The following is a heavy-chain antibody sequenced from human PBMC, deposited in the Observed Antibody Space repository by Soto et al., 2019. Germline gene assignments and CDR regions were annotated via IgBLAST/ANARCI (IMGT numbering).Heavy chain of an antibody. CDR2: AYYSGTT. CDR1: GGSVSDKTYY. CDR3: ARTTAVPNTLRSRYFFDY. D-gene: IGHD4-17*01. J-gene: IGHJ4*02. Sequence: PSETLSLTCSVSGGSVSDKTYYWSWIRQPPGKRLEWIGYAYYSGTTNYNPSLKSRVTISVDLSKNRFSLRLSSVTTADTALYYCARTTAVPNTLRSRYFFDYWGQGTLVTVSS. V-gene: IGHV4-61*01.